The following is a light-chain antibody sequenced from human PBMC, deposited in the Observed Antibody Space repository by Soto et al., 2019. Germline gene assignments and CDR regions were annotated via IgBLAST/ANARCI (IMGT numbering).Light chain of an antibody. CDR1: QSLLDFYGYNY. V-gene: IGKV2-28*01. CDR3: MQGLQNPPT. CDR2: LGS. J-gene: IGKJ1*01. Sequence: DIVMTQSPLSLPVTPGEPASISCRSSQSLLDFYGYNYLDWYLQKSGQSPQLLIYLGSNRASGVPDRFSGSGSGTDFTLKISRVEAEDVGVYYCMQGLQNPPTFGQGTKVEIK.